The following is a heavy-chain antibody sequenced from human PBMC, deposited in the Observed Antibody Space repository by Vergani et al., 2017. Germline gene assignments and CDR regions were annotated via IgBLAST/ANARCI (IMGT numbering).Heavy chain of an antibody. Sequence: EGQLLESGGDLVQPGGSLRLSCAASGFTFNHYAMNWVRQAPGKGLEWVSGISGRGGSTYYAGSVKGRFTISRDSSKNTLYLQMNSLSAGDTAVYYCAKATPRNSGYDYLYYYHAMDVWGQGTTVTVSS. D-gene: IGHD5-12*01. CDR3: AKATPRNSGYDYLYYYHAMDV. J-gene: IGHJ6*02. CDR1: GFTFNHYA. CDR2: ISGRGGST. V-gene: IGHV3-23*01.